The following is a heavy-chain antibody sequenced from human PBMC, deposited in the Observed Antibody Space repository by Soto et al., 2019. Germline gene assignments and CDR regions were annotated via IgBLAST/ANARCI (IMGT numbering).Heavy chain of an antibody. J-gene: IGHJ3*01. Sequence: EEQLVESGGGLVQPGGSLRLSCAASGFTFSSYEMNWVRQAPGMGLEWISYIGGSGGTKYSADSVQGRFTISRDNAQNSLYLLMNSLRAEDTAVYYCARDRGGDVGQFLFPDGFDLWGQGTMVTVSS. CDR1: GFTFSSYE. D-gene: IGHD3-10*01. CDR2: IGGSGGTK. V-gene: IGHV3-48*03. CDR3: ARDRGGDVGQFLFPDGFDL.